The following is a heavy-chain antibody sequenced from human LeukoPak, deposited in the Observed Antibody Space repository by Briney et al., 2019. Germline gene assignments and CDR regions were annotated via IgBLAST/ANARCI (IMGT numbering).Heavy chain of an antibody. Sequence: GGSLRLSCAASGFTFSSYSMNWVRQAPGKGLEWVPYISSFSGTIYYADSVKGRFTISRDNAKNSLYLQMNSLRAEDTAVYYCARDQGGEQSYWGQGTLVTVSS. CDR3: ARDQGGEQSY. J-gene: IGHJ4*02. CDR1: GFTFSSYS. V-gene: IGHV3-48*01. CDR2: ISSFSGTI. D-gene: IGHD3-16*01.